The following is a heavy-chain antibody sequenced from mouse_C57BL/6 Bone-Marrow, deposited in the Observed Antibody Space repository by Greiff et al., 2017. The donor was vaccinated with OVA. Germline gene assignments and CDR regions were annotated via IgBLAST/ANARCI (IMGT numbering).Heavy chain of an antibody. J-gene: IGHJ2*01. CDR3: AVNWDPRYFDY. Sequence: QVQLQQSGAELAKPGASVKLSCKASGYTFTSYWMHWVKQRPGQGLEWIGYINPSSGYTKYNQKFKDKATLTADKSSSTAFMQLSSLTYEDSAVYYCAVNWDPRYFDYWGQGTTLTVSS. CDR2: INPSSGYT. D-gene: IGHD4-1*02. V-gene: IGHV1-7*01. CDR1: GYTFTSYW.